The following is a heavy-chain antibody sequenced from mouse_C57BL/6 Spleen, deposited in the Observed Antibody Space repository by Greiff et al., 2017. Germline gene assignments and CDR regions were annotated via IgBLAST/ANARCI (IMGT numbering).Heavy chain of an antibody. V-gene: IGHV1-50*01. CDR1: GYTFTSYW. CDR3: ARRIYYDYWFAY. D-gene: IGHD2-4*01. J-gene: IGHJ3*01. Sequence: VQLQQPGAELVKPGASVKLSCKASGYTFTSYWMQWVKQRPGQGLEWIGEIDPSDGYTNYNQKFKGKATLTVDTSSSTAYMQLSSLTAEDSAVYYCARRIYYDYWFAYWGQGTLVTVSA. CDR2: IDPSDGYT.